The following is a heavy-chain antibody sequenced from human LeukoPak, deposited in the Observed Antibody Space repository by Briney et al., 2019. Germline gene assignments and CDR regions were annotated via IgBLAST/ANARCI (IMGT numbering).Heavy chain of an antibody. CDR3: ARDPHDKEYDFWSGYYGMDV. Sequence: ASVKVSCKASGGTFSSYTISWVRQAPGQGLEWMGRIIPILGIANYAQKFQGRVTITADKSTSTAYMELSSLGSEDTAVYYCARDPHDKEYDFWSGYYGMDVWGQGTTVTVSS. CDR1: GGTFSSYT. J-gene: IGHJ6*02. V-gene: IGHV1-69*04. CDR2: IIPILGIA. D-gene: IGHD3-3*01.